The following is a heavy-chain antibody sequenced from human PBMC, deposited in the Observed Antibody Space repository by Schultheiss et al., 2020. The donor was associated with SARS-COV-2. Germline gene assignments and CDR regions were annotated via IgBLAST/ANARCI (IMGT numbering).Heavy chain of an antibody. CDR3: ARGALWGSSSYFDY. V-gene: IGHV3-30*04. Sequence: GGSLRLSCAASGFTFSSYAMHWVRQAPGKGLEWVAVISYDGSNKYYADSVKGRFTISRDNSKNTLYLQMNSLRAEDTAVYYCARGALWGSSSYFDYWGQGTLVTVSS. CDR1: GFTFSSYA. CDR2: ISYDGSNK. J-gene: IGHJ4*02. D-gene: IGHD6-13*01.